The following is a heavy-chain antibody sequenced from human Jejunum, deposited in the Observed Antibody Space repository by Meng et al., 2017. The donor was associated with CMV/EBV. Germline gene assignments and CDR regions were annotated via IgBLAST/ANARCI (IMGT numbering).Heavy chain of an antibody. CDR2: IYPNGNT. D-gene: IGHD5-18*01. Sequence: GPGWVSPSEPLPLPCTVSGGSISSYYWSWIRQPAGKGLEWIGRIYPNGNTNYNPSLKSRVTMSIDTSKNQFSLKLTSVTAADTAVYYCARDAPPNNYGWFDPWGQGTLVTVSS. J-gene: IGHJ5*02. CDR1: GGSISSYY. V-gene: IGHV4-4*07. CDR3: ARDAPPNNYGWFDP.